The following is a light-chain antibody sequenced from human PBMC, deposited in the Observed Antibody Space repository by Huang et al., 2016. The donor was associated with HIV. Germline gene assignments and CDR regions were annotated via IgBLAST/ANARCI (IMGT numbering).Light chain of an antibody. CDR3: QQYGGSPRT. CDR1: VTVTSGY. CDR2: GSS. Sequence: EIVLTQSPGTLSLSQGERATHSFRASVTVTSGYLAWYQQKPGQAPRLLIFGSSTRATGIPYRFTGSGSGTDFTLTITILEREDFAMYYCQQYGGSPRTFGQGTKLELK. J-gene: IGKJ2*01. V-gene: IGKV3-20*01.